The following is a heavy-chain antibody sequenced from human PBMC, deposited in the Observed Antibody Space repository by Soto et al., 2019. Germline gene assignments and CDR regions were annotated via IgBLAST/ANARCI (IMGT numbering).Heavy chain of an antibody. D-gene: IGHD5-12*01. J-gene: IGHJ6*02. Sequence: EVQLVESGGGLAKPGGSLRLSCAASGFAFSDYSLNWVRQAPGKGLEWVSSISSVSDYIYYADSVKGRFTISRDNAKNSLYLQMNSLRADDTAVYYCARDEGGYGPYYDFGMDVWGQGTTVTVSS. CDR2: ISSVSDYI. CDR3: ARDEGGYGPYYDFGMDV. V-gene: IGHV3-21*02. CDR1: GFAFSDYS.